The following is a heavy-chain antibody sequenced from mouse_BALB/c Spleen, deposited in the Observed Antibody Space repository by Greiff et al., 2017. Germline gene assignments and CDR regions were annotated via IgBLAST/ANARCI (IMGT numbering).Heavy chain of an antibody. CDR3: ARNLYDYERTYAMDY. V-gene: IGHV2-2*02. D-gene: IGHD2-4*01. J-gene: IGHJ4*01. Sequence: QVQLKESGPGLVQPSQSLSITCTVSGFSLTSYGVHWVRQSPGKGLEWLGVIWSGGSTDYNAAFISRLSISKDNSKSQVFFKMNSLQANDTAIYYCARNLYDYERTYAMDYWGQGTSVTVSS. CDR1: GFSLTSYG. CDR2: IWSGGST.